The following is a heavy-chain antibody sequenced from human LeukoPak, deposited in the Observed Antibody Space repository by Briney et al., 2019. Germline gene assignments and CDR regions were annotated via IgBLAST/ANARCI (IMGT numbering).Heavy chain of an antibody. CDR1: GFTFTTYT. Sequence: ASVKVSCKTSGFTFTTYTMHWVRQAPGQGLEWMGIINPSGGSTSYAQKFQGRVTMTRDTSTSTVYMELSSLRSEDTAVYYCARDKELRQYYFDYWGQGTLVTVSS. J-gene: IGHJ4*02. CDR2: INPSGGST. V-gene: IGHV1-46*01. CDR3: ARDKELRQYYFDY. D-gene: IGHD1-7*01.